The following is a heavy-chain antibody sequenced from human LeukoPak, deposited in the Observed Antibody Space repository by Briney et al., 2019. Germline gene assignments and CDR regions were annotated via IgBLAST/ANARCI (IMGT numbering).Heavy chain of an antibody. D-gene: IGHD2-21*02. Sequence: SETLSLTCTVSGGSISGYYWSWIRQPPGKGLEWIGYIYYSGSTKYNPSLKGRVTISVDTSKNQFSLKLSSVTAADTAVYYCTKGGGDYYYYYYMDVWGKGTTVTVSS. CDR2: IYYSGST. CDR3: TKGGGDYYYYYYMDV. CDR1: GGSISGYY. J-gene: IGHJ6*03. V-gene: IGHV4-59*01.